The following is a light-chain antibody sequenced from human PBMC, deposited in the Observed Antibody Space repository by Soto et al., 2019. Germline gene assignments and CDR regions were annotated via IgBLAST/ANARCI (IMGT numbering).Light chain of an antibody. CDR1: QSVSSY. V-gene: IGKV1-39*01. Sequence: DIQMTQSPSSLSASVGDRVTITCRASQSVSSYLNWYQQKPGKAPKVLIYAASSLQSGVPSRFSGIGSGTDNTLSISSLQPEDFSTYYCQQSYSGPLTFGGGTKVEIK. CDR2: AAS. CDR3: QQSYSGPLT. J-gene: IGKJ4*01.